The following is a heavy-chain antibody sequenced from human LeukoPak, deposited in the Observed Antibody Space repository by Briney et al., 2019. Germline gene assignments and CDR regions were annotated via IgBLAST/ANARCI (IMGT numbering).Heavy chain of an antibody. Sequence: GGSLRLSCAASGFTLSSSWMHWVRQAPGKGPVWVSRIDSDGSDTKYADSVKGRFTISRDNAKNTLYLQMNSLRVEDTAVYYCAREVFHYDVWGQGVLVTVSS. CDR3: AREVFHYDV. J-gene: IGHJ4*02. D-gene: IGHD3-22*01. CDR2: IDSDGSDT. V-gene: IGHV3-74*01. CDR1: GFTLSSSW.